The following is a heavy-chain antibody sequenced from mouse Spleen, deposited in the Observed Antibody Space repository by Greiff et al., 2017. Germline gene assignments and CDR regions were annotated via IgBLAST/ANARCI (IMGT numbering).Heavy chain of an antibody. CDR1: GYTFTSYW. CDR2: IHPNSGST. V-gene: IGHV1-64*01. CDR3: ARGGRTTALDY. D-gene: IGHD1-2*01. J-gene: IGHJ2*01. Sequence: QVQLKQSGAELVKPGASVKLSCKASGYTFTSYWMHWVKQRPGQGLEWIGMIHPNSGSTNYNEKFKSKATLTVDKSSSTAYMQLSSLTSEDSAVYYCARGGRTTALDYWGQGTTLTVSS.